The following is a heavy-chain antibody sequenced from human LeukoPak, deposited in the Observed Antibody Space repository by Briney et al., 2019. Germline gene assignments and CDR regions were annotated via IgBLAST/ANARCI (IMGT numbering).Heavy chain of an antibody. V-gene: IGHV1-24*01. CDR2: FDPEDGET. D-gene: IGHD3-22*01. Sequence: ASVKDSCKVSGYTLTELSMHWVRQAPGKGLEWMGGFDPEDGETIYAQKFQGRVTMTEDTSTDTAYMELSSLRSEDTAVYYCATGSGTSGYFSRDYWGQGTLVTVSS. J-gene: IGHJ4*02. CDR1: GYTLTELS. CDR3: ATGSGTSGYFSRDY.